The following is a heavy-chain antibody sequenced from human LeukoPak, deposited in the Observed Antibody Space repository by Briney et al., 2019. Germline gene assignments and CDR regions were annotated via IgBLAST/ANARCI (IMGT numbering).Heavy chain of an antibody. J-gene: IGHJ4*02. CDR1: GFTFSSYS. V-gene: IGHV3-21*01. CDR3: ARGIGYCGGGSCSDY. CDR2: ISSNSIYV. D-gene: IGHD2-15*01. Sequence: PGGSLRLSCAASGFTFSSYSMNWVRQAPGKGLEWVSSISSNSIYVFYADSMKGRFTISRDNAKNTLYLQMNSLRAEDTAVYYCARGIGYCGGGSCSDYWGQGTLVTVSS.